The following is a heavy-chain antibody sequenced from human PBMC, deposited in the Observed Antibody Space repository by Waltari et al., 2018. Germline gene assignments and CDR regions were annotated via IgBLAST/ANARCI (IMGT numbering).Heavy chain of an antibody. Sequence: QLQLQESGPGLVKPSETLSLTCTVSGGSISSSSSYWGWIRQPPGKGLEWIGSIYYSGSTYYNPSLKSRVTISVDTSKNQFSLKLSSVTAADTAVYYCARVITIFGVVAYFGYWGQGTLVTVSS. CDR1: GGSISSSSSY. D-gene: IGHD3-3*01. CDR3: ARVITIFGVVAYFGY. CDR2: IYYSGST. V-gene: IGHV4-39*01. J-gene: IGHJ4*02.